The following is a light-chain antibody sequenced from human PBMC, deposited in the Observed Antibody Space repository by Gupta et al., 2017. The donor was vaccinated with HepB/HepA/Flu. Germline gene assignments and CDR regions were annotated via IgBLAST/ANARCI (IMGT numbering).Light chain of an antibody. Sequence: QSALTQPASVSGSPGQSLTIPCTGTSSDVGGYNYVSWYQQHPGKAPKLMIYDVSNRPSGVSNRFSGSKSGNTASLTISGLQAEDEADYYCSSYTSSSTLVVFGGGTKLTVL. J-gene: IGLJ2*01. CDR1: SSDVGGYNY. CDR3: SSYTSSSTLVV. V-gene: IGLV2-14*01. CDR2: DVS.